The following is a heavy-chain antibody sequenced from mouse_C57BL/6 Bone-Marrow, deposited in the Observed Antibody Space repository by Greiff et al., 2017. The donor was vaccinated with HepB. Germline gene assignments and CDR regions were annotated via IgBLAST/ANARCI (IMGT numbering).Heavy chain of an antibody. CDR2: ISGGGGNT. CDR1: GFTFSSYT. J-gene: IGHJ1*03. V-gene: IGHV5-9*01. CDR3: ARRPFHLCYFDV. Sequence: DVMLVESGGGLVKPGGSLKFSCAASGFTFSSYTMSWVRQTPEKRLEWVATISGGGGNTYYPDSVKGRFTISRDNAKNTLYLQMSSLRSEDTALYYCARRPFHLCYFDVWGTGTTVTVSS.